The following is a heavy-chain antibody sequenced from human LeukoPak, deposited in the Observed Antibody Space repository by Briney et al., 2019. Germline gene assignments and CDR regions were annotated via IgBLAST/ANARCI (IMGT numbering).Heavy chain of an antibody. V-gene: IGHV1-46*01. CDR2: INPSGGST. CDR3: AREVQMATILDAFDI. CDR1: GGTFSSYA. Sequence: ASVKVSCKASGGTFSSYAISWVRQAPGQGLEWMGIINPSGGSTSYAQKFQGRVTMTRDTSTSTVYMELSSLRSEDTAVYYCAREVQMATILDAFDIWGQGTMDTVSS. J-gene: IGHJ3*02. D-gene: IGHD5-24*01.